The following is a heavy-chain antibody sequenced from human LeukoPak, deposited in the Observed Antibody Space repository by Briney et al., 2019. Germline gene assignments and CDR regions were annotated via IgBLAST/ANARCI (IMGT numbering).Heavy chain of an antibody. CDR2: VIPIFGTA. Sequence: SVKASCKASGDSFSSYAITWVRQAPGQGLEWLGRVIPIFGTANYPQKFQGRVTITADIFSSTVYIEMTNLTSDDTAVYFCAKQGAVRQDYYMDVWGNGTTVSVS. V-gene: IGHV1-69*06. D-gene: IGHD3-16*01. CDR3: AKQGAVRQDYYMDV. CDR1: GDSFSSYA. J-gene: IGHJ6*03.